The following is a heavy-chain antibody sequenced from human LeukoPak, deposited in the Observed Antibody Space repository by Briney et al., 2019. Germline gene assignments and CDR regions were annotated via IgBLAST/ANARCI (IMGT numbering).Heavy chain of an antibody. Sequence: MASETLSLTCTVSGGSISSSSYYWGWIRQPPGKGLEWIGSIYYSGSTYYNPSLKSRFTISVDTSKDQFSLKLSSVTAADTAVYYCAKIPTVTTGDYFDYWGQGTLVTVSS. D-gene: IGHD4-17*01. J-gene: IGHJ4*02. CDR3: AKIPTVTTGDYFDY. CDR2: IYYSGST. V-gene: IGHV4-39*01. CDR1: GGSISSSSYY.